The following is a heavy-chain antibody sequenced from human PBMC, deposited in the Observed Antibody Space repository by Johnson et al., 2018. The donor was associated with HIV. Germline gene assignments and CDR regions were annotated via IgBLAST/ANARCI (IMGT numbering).Heavy chain of an antibody. V-gene: IGHV3-72*01. J-gene: IGHJ3*02. CDR1: GFTFSDYY. CDR2: IRNKAKSYTT. CDR3: AKPAGGGIAARNAFDI. D-gene: IGHD6-6*01. Sequence: MQLVESGGGLVQPGGSLRLSCVASGFTFSDYYMDWVRQAPGKGLEWVGRIRNKAKSYTTEDAASVKGRFIISRDDSKNSLYLQMNSLRAEDTAVYHCAKPAGGGIAARNAFDIWGQGTMVTVSS.